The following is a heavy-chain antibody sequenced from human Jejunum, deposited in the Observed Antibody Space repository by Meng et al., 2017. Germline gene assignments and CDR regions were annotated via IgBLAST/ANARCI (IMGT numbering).Heavy chain of an antibody. Sequence: GGSLRLSCVASGFRFNDYAMHWVRQVPGKGLEWVAGISWNGMSAGYADSVKGRFTISRDNAKNALFLQLSGLRAEDTALYYCTKDIGSYYGSKDTAFDIWGHGTKVTVSS. CDR3: TKDIGSYYGSKDTAFDI. V-gene: IGHV3-9*01. J-gene: IGHJ3*02. CDR2: ISWNGMSA. D-gene: IGHD3-22*01. CDR1: GFRFNDYA.